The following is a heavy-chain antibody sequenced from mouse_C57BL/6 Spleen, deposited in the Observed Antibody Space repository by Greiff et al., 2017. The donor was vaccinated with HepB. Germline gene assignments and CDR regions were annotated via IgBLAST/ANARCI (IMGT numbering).Heavy chain of an antibody. CDR3: AREGLRRGVDY. J-gene: IGHJ2*01. D-gene: IGHD2-4*01. CDR1: GYTFTDYY. V-gene: IGHV1-26*01. CDR2: INPNNGGT. Sequence: VQLQQSGPELVKPGASVKISCKASGYTFTDYYMNWVKQSHGKSLEWIGDINPNNGGTSYNQKFKGKATLTVDKSSSTAYMELRSLTSEDSAVYYCAREGLRRGVDYWGKGTTLTVSS.